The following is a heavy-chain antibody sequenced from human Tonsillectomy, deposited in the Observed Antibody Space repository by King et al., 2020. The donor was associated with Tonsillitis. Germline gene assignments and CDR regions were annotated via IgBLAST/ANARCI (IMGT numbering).Heavy chain of an antibody. CDR1: GYTFTGYY. CDR3: SREEPGRSGMDV. Sequence: QLVQSGAEVKKPGASVKVSCKASGYTFTGYYMHWVRQAPGQGLEWMGWINPNSGGTNYAQKLQGWVTMTRDTSISTAYMELSRLRSDDTAVYYCSREEPGRSGMDVWGQGTTVTVSS. V-gene: IGHV1-2*04. J-gene: IGHJ6*02. D-gene: IGHD1-14*01. CDR2: INPNSGGT.